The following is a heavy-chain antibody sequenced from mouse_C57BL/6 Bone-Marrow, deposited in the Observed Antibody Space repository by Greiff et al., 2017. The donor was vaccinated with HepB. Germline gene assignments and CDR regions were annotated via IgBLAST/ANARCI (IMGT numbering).Heavy chain of an antibody. CDR2: IHPNSGST. V-gene: IGHV1-64*01. CDR1: GYTFTSYW. CDR3: ASQEAGTWYFDV. J-gene: IGHJ1*03. Sequence: QVQLQQPGAELVKPGASVKLSCKASGYTFTSYWMHWVKQRPGQGLEWIGMIHPNSGSTNYNEKFKSKATLTVDKSSSTAYMQLSSLTSEDSAVYYCASQEAGTWYFDVWGTGTTVTVSS. D-gene: IGHD4-1*01.